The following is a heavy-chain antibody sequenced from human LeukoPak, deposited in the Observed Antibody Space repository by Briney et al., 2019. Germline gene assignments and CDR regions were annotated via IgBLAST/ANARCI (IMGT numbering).Heavy chain of an antibody. CDR1: GGSISSYC. V-gene: IGHV4-59*01. J-gene: IGHJ4*02. CDR3: ASGRTFDN. CDR2: IYDRGST. D-gene: IGHD1-1*01. Sequence: SETLSLTCTVSGGSISSYCWSWIRQPPGKGLEWIGNIYDRGSTKYNPSLKTRVTISVDTSKNQFSLRLSSVTAADTAVYYCASGRTFDNWGQGTLVTVSS.